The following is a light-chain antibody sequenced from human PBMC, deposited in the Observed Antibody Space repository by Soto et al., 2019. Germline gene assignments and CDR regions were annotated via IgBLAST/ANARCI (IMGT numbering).Light chain of an antibody. V-gene: IGLV2-8*01. CDR1: SSDVGGYSY. CDR3: SSYAGSNNVI. CDR2: EVS. J-gene: IGLJ2*01. Sequence: QSALTQPPPASGSPGQSVTISCTGTSSDVGGYSYVSWYQHHPGTAPRLTIYEVSKRPSGVPDRFSGSKSGNTASLTVSGLQAEDEADYYCSSYAGSNNVIFGGGTKVTVL.